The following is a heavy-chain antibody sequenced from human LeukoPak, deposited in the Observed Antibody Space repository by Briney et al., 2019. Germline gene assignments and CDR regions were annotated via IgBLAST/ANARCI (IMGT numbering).Heavy chain of an antibody. Sequence: GGSLRLSCAASGVTFSSYAMSWVRQAPGKGVEWGSAISGSGGSTYYADSVKGRFTISRYNSKNTLYLQMHSLRAEDTALYYCAKVGVPAAMELGTRGVATTIALDYWGQGTLVTVSS. V-gene: IGHV3-23*01. D-gene: IGHD2-2*01. CDR2: ISGSGGST. CDR1: GVTFSSYA. CDR3: AKVGVPAAMELGTRGVATTIALDY. J-gene: IGHJ4*02.